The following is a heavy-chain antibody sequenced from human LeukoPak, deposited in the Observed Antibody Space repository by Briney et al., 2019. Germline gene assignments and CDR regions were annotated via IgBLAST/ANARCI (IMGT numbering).Heavy chain of an antibody. CDR1: GYSFTNYW. D-gene: IGHD3-22*01. CDR3: ARKYYYDSSGRRYDAFDI. V-gene: IGHV5-51*01. Sequence: GESLKISCKALGYSFTNYWIGWVRQMTGKGLEWMGISDPGDSDTRYSPSFQGQVTISADKSISTAYLQWSSLKASDTAMYYCARKYYYDSSGRRYDAFDIWGQGTMVTVSS. J-gene: IGHJ3*02. CDR2: SDPGDSDT.